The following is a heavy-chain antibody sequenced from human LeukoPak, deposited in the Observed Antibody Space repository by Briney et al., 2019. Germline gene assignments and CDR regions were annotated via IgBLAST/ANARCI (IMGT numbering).Heavy chain of an antibody. D-gene: IGHD5-12*01. V-gene: IGHV4-34*01. Sequence: SETLSLTCAVYGGSFSGYYWSWTRQPPGKGLEWIGEINHSGSTNYNPSLKSRVTISVDTSKNQFSLKLSSVTAADTAVYYCARGGGWLRSGGWFDPWGQGTLVTVSS. CDR1: GGSFSGYY. CDR3: ARGGGWLRSGGWFDP. J-gene: IGHJ5*02. CDR2: INHSGST.